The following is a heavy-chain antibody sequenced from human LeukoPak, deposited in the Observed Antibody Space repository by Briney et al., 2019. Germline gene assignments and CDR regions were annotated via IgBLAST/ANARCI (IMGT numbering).Heavy chain of an antibody. J-gene: IGHJ4*02. CDR2: ISSSSSYI. D-gene: IGHD3-9*01. CDR3: ARDEVRYFDWLPTPQDY. V-gene: IGHV3-21*01. Sequence: PGGSLRLSCAASGFTFSSYSMNWVRQAPGKGLEWVSSISSSSSYIYYADSVKGRFTISRDNAKNSLYLQMNSLRAEDTAVYYCARDEVRYFDWLPTPQDYWGQGTLVTVSS. CDR1: GFTFSSYS.